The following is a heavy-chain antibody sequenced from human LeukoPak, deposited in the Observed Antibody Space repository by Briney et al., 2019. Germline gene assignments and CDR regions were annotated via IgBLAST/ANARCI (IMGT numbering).Heavy chain of an antibody. Sequence: GGSLRLSCAASGFTFSSYGMSGVRQAPGKGLEWVSAISGSGGSTYYADSVKGRFTISRDNSKSTLYLQMNRLRAEDTAVYCFAKALRGYSYGYGLDYWGQGTLVTVSS. CDR3: AKALRGYSYGYGLDY. CDR1: GFTFSSYG. J-gene: IGHJ4*02. CDR2: ISGSGGST. V-gene: IGHV3-23*01. D-gene: IGHD5-18*01.